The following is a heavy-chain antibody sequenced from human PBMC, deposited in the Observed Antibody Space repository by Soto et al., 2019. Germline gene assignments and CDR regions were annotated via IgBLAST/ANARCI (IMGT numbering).Heavy chain of an antibody. CDR2: LNYGRSA. CDR1: GASISTYY. V-gene: IGHV4-59*01. D-gene: IGHD3-22*01. J-gene: IGHJ4*02. CDR3: APRSMAVVPEY. Sequence: QVQLQESGPGLVKPSETLSLTCAVSGASISTYYCMWIRQPPGKGLESIGYLNYGRSANYNPSLTSRVTLSVDTSTNQCSLTLSSMTAADTAVYYCAPRSMAVVPEYWGQGTLVTVSS.